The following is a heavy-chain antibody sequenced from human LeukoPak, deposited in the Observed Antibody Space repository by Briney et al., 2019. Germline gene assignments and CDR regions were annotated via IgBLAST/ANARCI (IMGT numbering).Heavy chain of an antibody. Sequence: ASVKVSCKASGYTVINYDISWVRQAPGQGLEWMGWISVNNGNTNNAQNLQDRVTMTTDTSTSTAYMELRSLRSDDTAVYYCARARGHWNYDFWGQGTLVTVSS. CDR2: ISVNNGNT. D-gene: IGHD1-7*01. V-gene: IGHV1-18*04. CDR1: GYTVINYD. J-gene: IGHJ4*02. CDR3: ARARGHWNYDF.